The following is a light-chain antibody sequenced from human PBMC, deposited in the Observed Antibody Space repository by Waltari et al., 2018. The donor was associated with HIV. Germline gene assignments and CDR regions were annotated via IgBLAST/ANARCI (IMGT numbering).Light chain of an antibody. CDR1: SSNLGNQY. CDR2: DTN. V-gene: IGLV1-51*01. CDR3: GTWDSSLNSWE. Sequence: QSVLTQPPSVSAAPGQKVTISCSGSSSNLGNQYVTWYQQRPGTAPKLLIYDTNKRPSGIADRFSGSKSGTSATLGITGLQTGDEADYYCGTWDSSLNSWEFGGGTKVTVL. J-gene: IGLJ3*02.